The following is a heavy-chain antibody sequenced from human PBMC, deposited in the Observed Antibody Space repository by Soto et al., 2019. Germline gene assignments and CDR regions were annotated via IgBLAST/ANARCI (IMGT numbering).Heavy chain of an antibody. Sequence: GGSLRLSCAASGFTFSSYGMHWVRQAPGKGLEWVAVIWYDGSNKYYADSVKGRFTISRDNSKNTLYLQMNSLRAEDTGVYYCARGGWDHYFDYWGQGTLVTVSS. D-gene: IGHD6-19*01. CDR1: GFTFSSYG. V-gene: IGHV3-33*01. CDR3: ARGGWDHYFDY. CDR2: IWYDGSNK. J-gene: IGHJ4*02.